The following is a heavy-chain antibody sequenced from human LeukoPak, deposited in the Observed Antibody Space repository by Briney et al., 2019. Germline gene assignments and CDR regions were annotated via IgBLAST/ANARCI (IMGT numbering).Heavy chain of an antibody. Sequence: PSETLSLTCAVYGGSFSGYYWSWIRQPPGKGLEWIGEINHSGSTNYNPSLKSRVTISVDTSKNQFSLKLSSVTAADTAVYYCARDRREDYYYDSSGYYYPFDYWGQGTLVTVSS. CDR3: ARDRREDYYYDSSGYYYPFDY. J-gene: IGHJ4*02. CDR1: GGSFSGYY. V-gene: IGHV4-34*01. D-gene: IGHD3-22*01. CDR2: INHSGST.